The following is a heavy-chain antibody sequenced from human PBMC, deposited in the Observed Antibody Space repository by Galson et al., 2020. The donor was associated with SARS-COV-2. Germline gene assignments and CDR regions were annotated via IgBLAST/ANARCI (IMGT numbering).Heavy chain of an antibody. CDR2: IIPMFGTP. Sequence: SVKVSCKAYGGTFSNYAINWVQQAPGQGLEWMEEIIPMFGTPKYAQKFQGRVTISADESTSTAYMELSSLRSEDTAIYYCARTDAVATNFFYYYMDVWDKGTTVTVSS. CDR1: GGTFSNYA. J-gene: IGHJ6*03. CDR3: ARTDAVATNFFYYYMDV. V-gene: IGHV1-69*13. D-gene: IGHD5-12*01.